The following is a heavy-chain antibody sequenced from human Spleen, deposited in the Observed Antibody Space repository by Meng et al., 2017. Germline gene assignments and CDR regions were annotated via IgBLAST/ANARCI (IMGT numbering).Heavy chain of an antibody. Sequence: GESLKISCSASGFTFGSYAMSWVRQAPGKGLEWVGFIRSKAYGGTTEYAASVKGRFTISRDDSKSIAYLQMNSLKTEDTAVYYCTRERWGKYCSGGSCYPYYYYYGMDVWGQGTTVTVSS. J-gene: IGHJ6*02. CDR1: GFTFGSYA. D-gene: IGHD2-15*01. CDR2: IRSKAYGGTT. V-gene: IGHV3-49*04. CDR3: TRERWGKYCSGGSCYPYYYYYGMDV.